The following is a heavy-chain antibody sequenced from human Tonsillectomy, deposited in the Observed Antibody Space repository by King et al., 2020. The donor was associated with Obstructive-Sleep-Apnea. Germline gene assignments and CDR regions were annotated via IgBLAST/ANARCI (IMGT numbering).Heavy chain of an antibody. CDR3: ARFGEVGGTTGDAFDI. J-gene: IGHJ3*02. CDR1: GYSFTSYW. V-gene: IGHV5-51*01. Sequence: EVQLVQSGAEVKKPGEALKISCKGSGYSFTSYWIGWVRQMSGKGLSWMGVIYAGDSDTRYSPSCQGQVPISADNSISTAYLQWSSLKASDTAMYYCARFGEVGGTTGDAFDIWGQGTMVTVSS. CDR2: IYAGDSDT. D-gene: IGHD1-26*01.